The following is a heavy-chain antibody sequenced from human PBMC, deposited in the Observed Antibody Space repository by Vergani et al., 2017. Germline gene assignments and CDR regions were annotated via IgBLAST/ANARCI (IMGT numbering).Heavy chain of an antibody. Sequence: EVQLLESGGGLVQPGGSLRLSCAASGFTFSSYAMSWVRQAPGKGLEWVSVISGSGGSTYYADSVKGRFTISRDNSKNTLYLKMNSLRAEDTAVYYCAKDRGPFYGSVIGDYWGQGTLVTVSS. J-gene: IGHJ4*02. CDR1: GFTFSSYA. CDR2: ISGSGGST. D-gene: IGHD3-10*01. CDR3: AKDRGPFYGSVIGDY. V-gene: IGHV3-23*01.